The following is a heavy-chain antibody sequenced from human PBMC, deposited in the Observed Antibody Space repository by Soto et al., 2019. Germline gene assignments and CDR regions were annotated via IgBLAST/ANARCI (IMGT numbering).Heavy chain of an antibody. CDR3: ARASGELQQPHRNFDY. V-gene: IGHV1-69*02. D-gene: IGHD4-4*01. Sequence: QVQLVQSGAEVKKPGSSVKVSCKASGGTFSSYTISWVRQAPGQGLEWMGRIIPILGIANYAQKFQGRVTITADKATSTAYMELSSLRSEVTAVYYCARASGELQQPHRNFDYWGQGTLVTVSS. J-gene: IGHJ4*02. CDR1: GGTFSSYT. CDR2: IIPILGIA.